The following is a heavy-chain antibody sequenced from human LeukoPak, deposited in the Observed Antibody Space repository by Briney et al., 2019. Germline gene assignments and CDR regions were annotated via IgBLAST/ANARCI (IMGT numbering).Heavy chain of an antibody. CDR1: GDSINSLDL. V-gene: IGHV4-4*02. Sequence: SETLSLTCTVSGDSINSLDLWSWVRQPPGKGLEWIGEMYLSGTSHSNPSVKSRVTISIDKSKNQFFLNLSSVTAADTAVYYCAGLVGRYSSGLYYYYFDYWGQGTLVTVSS. CDR3: AGLVGRYSSGLYYYYFDY. D-gene: IGHD3-22*01. J-gene: IGHJ4*02. CDR2: MYLSGTS.